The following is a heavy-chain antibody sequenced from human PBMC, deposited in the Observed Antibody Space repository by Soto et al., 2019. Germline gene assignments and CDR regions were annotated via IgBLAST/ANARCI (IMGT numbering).Heavy chain of an antibody. Sequence: QVQLVQSGAEVKKPGASVKVSCKASGYTFTSYGISWVRQAPGQGLEWMGWISAYNGNTNYAQKLQGRVTMTTDTXPXXAYMELRSLGSDDTAVYYCCFGMTTFGGVIVETDYWGQGTLVTVSS. J-gene: IGHJ4*02. D-gene: IGHD3-16*02. CDR2: ISAYNGNT. CDR3: CFGMTTFGGVIVETDY. V-gene: IGHV1-18*01. CDR1: GYTFTSYG.